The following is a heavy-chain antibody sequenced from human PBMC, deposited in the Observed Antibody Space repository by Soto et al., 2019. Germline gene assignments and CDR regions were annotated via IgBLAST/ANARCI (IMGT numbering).Heavy chain of an antibody. V-gene: IGHV1-58*01. J-gene: IGHJ4*02. CDR1: GFTFSKSA. CDR2: IVVGSGNT. CDR3: AADRNCVSNTCYPYNFDC. Sequence: RASVKVSCKASGFTFSKSAVQWVRQARGQRPEWIGWIVVGSGNTNRAQKFQDRVTITRDMSTSTAYMELSSLRSEDTAVYYCAADRNCVSNTCYPYNFDCWGQGTLVTVSS. D-gene: IGHD2-2*01.